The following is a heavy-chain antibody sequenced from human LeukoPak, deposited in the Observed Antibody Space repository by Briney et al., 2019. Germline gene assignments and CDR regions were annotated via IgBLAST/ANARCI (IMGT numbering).Heavy chain of an antibody. CDR2: ISFDGDNE. V-gene: IGHV3-30-3*01. D-gene: IGHD5/OR15-5a*01. CDR3: AREPSGNFGQLVSSAEYFQH. J-gene: IGHJ1*01. CDR1: GFTFSNYA. Sequence: GGSLRLSCATSGFTFSNYAIHWVRQAPGKGLEWVADISFDGDNEYYADSVRGRFMIARDNSKNTVYLQMNSLTIEDTAVYYCAREPSGNFGQLVSSAEYFQHWGQGTRLTVSS.